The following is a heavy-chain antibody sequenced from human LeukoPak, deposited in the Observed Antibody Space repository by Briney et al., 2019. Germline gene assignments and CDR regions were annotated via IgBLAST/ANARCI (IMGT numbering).Heavy chain of an antibody. CDR3: ARALRGSGSYSSLFDY. Sequence: PSETLSLTCTVSGGSISSSSYYWGWIRQPPGKGLEWIGSIYYSGSTYYNPSLKSRVTISVDTSKNQFSLKLSSVTAADTAVYYCARALRGSGSYSSLFDYWGQGTLVTVSS. CDR2: IYYSGST. D-gene: IGHD1-26*01. J-gene: IGHJ4*02. CDR1: GGSISSSSYY. V-gene: IGHV4-39*07.